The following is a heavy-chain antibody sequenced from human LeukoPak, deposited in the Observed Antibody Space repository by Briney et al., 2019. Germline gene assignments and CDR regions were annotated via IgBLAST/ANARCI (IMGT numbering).Heavy chain of an antibody. CDR1: GFTFSSYS. V-gene: IGHV3-48*02. D-gene: IGHD4-23*01. CDR2: ISSSSSTI. Sequence: GGSLRLSCAASGFTFSSYSMNWVRQAPGKGLEWVSYISSSSSTIYYADSVKGRFTISRDNAKNSLYLQMNSLRDEDTAVYYCARVRNDYGGNSGGDYFDYWGQGTLVTVSS. CDR3: ARVRNDYGGNSGGDYFDY. J-gene: IGHJ4*02.